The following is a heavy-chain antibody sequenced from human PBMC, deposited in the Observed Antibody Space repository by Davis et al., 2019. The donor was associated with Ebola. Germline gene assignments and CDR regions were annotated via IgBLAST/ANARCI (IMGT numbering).Heavy chain of an antibody. CDR3: ARDATYYFDSSGYYIAPNDAFDI. CDR1: GFTFSSYA. J-gene: IGHJ3*02. CDR2: ISYDGSNK. V-gene: IGHV3-30-3*01. D-gene: IGHD3-22*01. Sequence: GESLKISCAASGFTFSSYAMSWVRQAPGKGLEWVAVISYDGSNKYYADSVKGRFTISRDNSKNTLYMQMNSLRAEDTAVYYCARDATYYFDSSGYYIAPNDAFDIWGQGTMVTVSS.